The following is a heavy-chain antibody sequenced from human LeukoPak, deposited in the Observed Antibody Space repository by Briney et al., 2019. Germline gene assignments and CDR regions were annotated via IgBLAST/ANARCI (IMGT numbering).Heavy chain of an antibody. CDR2: IYNGGNT. J-gene: IGHJ4*02. CDR1: GFTLSNKY. Sequence: GGSLTLSCAASGFTLSNKYMSWVRQAPGKGLDGVAVIYNGGNTYYADSVKGRFTVSRDNSKNTLYLEMNSLRAEDTAVYYCARGGARQQLVENYFDYWGQGTLVSVSS. V-gene: IGHV3-53*01. D-gene: IGHD6-13*01. CDR3: ARGGARQQLVENYFDY.